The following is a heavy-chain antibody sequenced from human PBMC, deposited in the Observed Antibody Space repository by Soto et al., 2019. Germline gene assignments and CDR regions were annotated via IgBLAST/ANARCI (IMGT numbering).Heavy chain of an antibody. D-gene: IGHD3-10*01. CDR1: GGSFSGYY. J-gene: IGHJ4*02. CDR2: INHSGST. Sequence: QVQLQQWGAGLLKPSETLSLTCAVYGGSFSGYYWSWIRQPPGKGLEWIGEINHSGSTNYNPSLKRRVTISVDTSKNQFSLKLSSVTAADTAVYYCASRPYYYGSGSYFDYWGQGTLVTVSS. CDR3: ASRPYYYGSGSYFDY. V-gene: IGHV4-34*01.